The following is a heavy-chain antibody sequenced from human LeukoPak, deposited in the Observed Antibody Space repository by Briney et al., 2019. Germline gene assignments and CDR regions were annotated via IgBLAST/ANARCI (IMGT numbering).Heavy chain of an antibody. CDR3: ATDRGWRTSGYYLYYFEY. V-gene: IGHV3-23*01. CDR1: GLTFSSYA. CDR2: ISGSGGST. J-gene: IGHJ4*02. D-gene: IGHD3-3*01. Sequence: PGGSLRLSCAASGLTFSSYAMSWVRQAPGKGLEWVSAISGSGGSTYYADSVRGRFTISRDNTKNSLYLQMSSLRAEDTAVYYCATDRGWRTSGYYLYYFEYWGQGTLVTFSS.